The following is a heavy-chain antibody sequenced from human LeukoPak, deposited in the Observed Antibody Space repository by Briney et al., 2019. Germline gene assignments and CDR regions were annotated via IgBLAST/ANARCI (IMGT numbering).Heavy chain of an antibody. J-gene: IGHJ4*02. D-gene: IGHD2-2*01. Sequence: GGSLRLSCAASGFTFSSYSMSWVRQAPGKGLEWVSAIGGSGDNTYYADSVKGRFTISRDNSKNTLYLQMNSLRAEDTAIYHCARRLGYCSRTSCYVAPFDYWGQGTLVTVSS. CDR2: IGGSGDNT. CDR1: GFTFSSYS. V-gene: IGHV3-23*01. CDR3: ARRLGYCSRTSCYVAPFDY.